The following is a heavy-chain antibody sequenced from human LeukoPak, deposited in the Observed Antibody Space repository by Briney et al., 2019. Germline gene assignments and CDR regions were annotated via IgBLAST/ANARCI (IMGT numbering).Heavy chain of an antibody. CDR3: TYASG. J-gene: IGHJ4*02. CDR2: IRYDGSNK. Sequence: GGPLRLSCAASGFTFSNYGMHWVRQAPGKGLEWVALIRYDGSNKYYADSVKGRFTISRDNSKNTLYLQMNSLRDEDTAVYYCTYASGWGQGTLVTVSS. V-gene: IGHV3-30*02. CDR1: GFTFSNYG.